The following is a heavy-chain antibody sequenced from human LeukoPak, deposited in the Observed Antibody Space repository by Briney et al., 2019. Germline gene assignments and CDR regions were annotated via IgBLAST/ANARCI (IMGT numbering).Heavy chain of an antibody. J-gene: IGHJ4*02. CDR1: GGSISSGGYY. D-gene: IGHD2-15*01. CDR3: ARRQWSLFCSGGSCGSDY. V-gene: IGHV4-31*03. CDR2: IYYSGST. Sequence: PSQTLSLTCTVSGGSISSGGYYWSWIRQHPGKGLEWIGYIYYSGSTYYNPSLKSRVTISVDTSKNQFSLKLSSVTAADTAVYYCARRQWSLFCSGGSCGSDYWGQGTLVTVSS.